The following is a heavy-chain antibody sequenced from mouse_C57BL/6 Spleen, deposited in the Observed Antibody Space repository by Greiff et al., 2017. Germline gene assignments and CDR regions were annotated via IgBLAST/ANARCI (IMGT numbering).Heavy chain of an antibody. D-gene: IGHD2-4*01. CDR3: ARDDDDGAWFAY. V-gene: IGHV1-82*01. J-gene: IGHJ3*01. CDR2: FYPGDGDT. CDR1: GYAFSSSW. Sequence: VQLQQSGPELVKPGASVKISCKASGYAFSSSWMNWVKQKPGKGLEWIGRFYPGDGDTNYNGKFKGKATLTADKSSSTAYMQLSSLTSEDSAVYFCARDDDDGAWFAYWGQGTLVTVSA.